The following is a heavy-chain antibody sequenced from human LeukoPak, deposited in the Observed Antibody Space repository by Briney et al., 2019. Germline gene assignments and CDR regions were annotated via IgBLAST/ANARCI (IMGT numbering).Heavy chain of an antibody. CDR2: INPSGGST. V-gene: IGHV1-46*01. CDR1: GYTFTSYY. D-gene: IGHD6-19*01. Sequence: ASVKVSCKASGYTFTSYYMHWVRQAPGQGLEWMGIINPSGGSTSYAQKFQGRVTMTRDTSASTVYMELSSLRSGDTAVYYCARVDSSGWLDYWGQGTLVTVSS. J-gene: IGHJ4*02. CDR3: ARVDSSGWLDY.